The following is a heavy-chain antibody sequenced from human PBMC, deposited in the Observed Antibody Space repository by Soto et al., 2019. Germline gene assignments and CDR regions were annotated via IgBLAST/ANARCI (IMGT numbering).Heavy chain of an antibody. J-gene: IGHJ4*02. Sequence: GGSLRLSCAASGFSFSNVWMTWVRQAPGKGLECLACINPDGSEKYYVDSVKGRFTVSRDNARNSLYVQMNSLRADDTAVYYCTRALNSAAHWGQGTLVTLSS. CDR1: GFSFSNVW. CDR3: TRALNSAAH. CDR2: INPDGSEK. V-gene: IGHV3-7*01. D-gene: IGHD1-20*01.